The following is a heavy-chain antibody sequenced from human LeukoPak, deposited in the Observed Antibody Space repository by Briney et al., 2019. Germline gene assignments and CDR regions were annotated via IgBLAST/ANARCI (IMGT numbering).Heavy chain of an antibody. J-gene: IGHJ5*02. CDR1: GFSFSNYW. CDR2: IKEDGSEK. Sequence: GGSLRLSCEGSGFSFSNYWMSWVRQAPGKGLEWVANIKEDGSEKNYVDSVKGRFTTSRDNAKNSLYLQMNSLRGEDTAVYYCARGGLRYFARWGQGTLVTVSS. CDR3: ARGGLRYFAR. D-gene: IGHD2-21*01. V-gene: IGHV3-7*04.